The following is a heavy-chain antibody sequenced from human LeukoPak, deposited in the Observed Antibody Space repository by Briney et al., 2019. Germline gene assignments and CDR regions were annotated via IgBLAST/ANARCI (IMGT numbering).Heavy chain of an antibody. CDR1: RLTFIGYT. J-gene: IGHJ4*02. V-gene: IGHV3-21*01. Sequence: PGGSLRLSFAASRLTFIGYTMNWSRQAPGKGLEWXSSMSRRSTYIYYADSVKGRFTISRDNAKNSPYLQMNSLRAEDTAVYYCAREESGSSGWYDYWGQGTLVTVSS. CDR2: MSRRSTYI. CDR3: AREESGSSGWYDY. D-gene: IGHD6-19*01.